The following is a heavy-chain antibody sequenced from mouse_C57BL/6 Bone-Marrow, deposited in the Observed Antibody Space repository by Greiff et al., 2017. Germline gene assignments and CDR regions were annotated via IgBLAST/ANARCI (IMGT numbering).Heavy chain of an antibody. CDR2: INPNYGTT. CDR1: GYSFTDYN. Sequence: EVQLQQSGPELVKPGASVKISCTASGYSFTDYNMNWVQQSTGKGLEWIGVINPNYGTTSYKQKFKGKATLTVDQSSSTAYMQLNSLTSEDSAVYYCARGYDYDYAMDYWGQGTSVTVSS. D-gene: IGHD2-4*01. J-gene: IGHJ4*01. V-gene: IGHV1-39*01. CDR3: ARGYDYDYAMDY.